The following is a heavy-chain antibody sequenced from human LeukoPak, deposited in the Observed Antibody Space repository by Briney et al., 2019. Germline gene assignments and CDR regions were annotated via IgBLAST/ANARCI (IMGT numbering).Heavy chain of an antibody. CDR3: ARDRVGVGGNGWEN. CDR2: IIPIFDTT. D-gene: IGHD6-19*01. Sequence: GASVKVSCKASGGTFSSYAINWVRQAPGQGLEWMGGIIPIFDTTNYAQNFQGRVTITADKSTNTAYMELSSLTSEDTAIYYCARDRVGVGGNGWENWGQGTLVTVSS. J-gene: IGHJ4*02. CDR1: GGTFSSYA. V-gene: IGHV1-69*06.